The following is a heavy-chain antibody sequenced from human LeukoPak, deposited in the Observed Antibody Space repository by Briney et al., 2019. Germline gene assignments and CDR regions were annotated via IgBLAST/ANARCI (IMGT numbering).Heavy chain of an antibody. D-gene: IGHD3-10*01. CDR3: AIPTMVGMP. V-gene: IGHV4-34*01. CDR2: INHSGTT. J-gene: IGHJ5*02. CDR1: GGSFSDYY. Sequence: SETLSLTCAVYGGSFSDYYRSWIRQPPGKGLEWIGEINHSGTTNYNPSLKSRVTISVDTSKNQFSLKLSSMTAADTAIYYCAIPTMVGMPWGQGTLVTVSS.